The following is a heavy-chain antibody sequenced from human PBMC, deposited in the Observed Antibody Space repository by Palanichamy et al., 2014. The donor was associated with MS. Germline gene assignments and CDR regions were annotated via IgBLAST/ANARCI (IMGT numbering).Heavy chain of an antibody. CDR1: GFTFSSYA. J-gene: IGHJ4*02. D-gene: IGHD6-19*01. CDR2: ISGGGGST. CDR3: ARVQWLVYYFDY. Sequence: EVLLLESGGGLVQPGGSLRLSCAASGFTFSSYAMSWVRQAPGKGLEWVSAISGGGGSTYYADSVKGRFTISRDNSKSTLYLQMNNLRAEDTAVYYCARVQWLVYYFDYWGQGTLVTVSS. V-gene: IGHV3-23*01.